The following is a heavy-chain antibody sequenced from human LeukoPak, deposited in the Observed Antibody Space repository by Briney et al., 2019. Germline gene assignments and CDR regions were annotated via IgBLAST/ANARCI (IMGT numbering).Heavy chain of an antibody. V-gene: IGHV3-23*01. CDR3: AKDCTSTNCYVDY. CDR1: GFTFGSYA. J-gene: IGHJ4*02. CDR2: ISGSGGST. Sequence: PGGSLRLSCAASGFTFGSYAMSWVRQAPGKGLEWVSAISGSGGSTYYADSVKGRFTISRDNSKNTLYLQINSLRAEDTALYYCAKDCTSTNCYVDYWGQGTLDTVSS. D-gene: IGHD2-2*01.